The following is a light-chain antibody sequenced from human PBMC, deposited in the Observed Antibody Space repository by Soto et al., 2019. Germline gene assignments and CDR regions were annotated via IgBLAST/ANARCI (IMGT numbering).Light chain of an antibody. CDR3: QSYDSSNWV. V-gene: IGLV6-57*04. Sequence: NFMLTQPHSVSESPGKTVTISCTRSSGSIASNYVQWYQQRPGSAPTTVIYEDNQRPSGVPERFSGSIDSSSNSASLTISGLKTEDEADYYCQSYDSSNWVFGGGTKLTVL. CDR1: SGSIASNY. CDR2: EDN. J-gene: IGLJ3*02.